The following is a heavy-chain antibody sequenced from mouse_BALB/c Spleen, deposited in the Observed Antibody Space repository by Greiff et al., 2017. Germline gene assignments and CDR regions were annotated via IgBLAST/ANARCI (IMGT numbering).Heavy chain of an antibody. Sequence: EVQLVESGGGLVQPGGSRKLSSAASGFTFSSFGMHWVRQAPEKGLEWVAYISSGSSTIYYADTVKGRFTISRDNPKNTLFLQMTSLRSEDTAMYYCARSVITTVDYWGQGTTLTVSS. CDR3: ARSVITTVDY. D-gene: IGHD1-1*01. V-gene: IGHV5-17*02. CDR2: ISSGSSTI. J-gene: IGHJ2*01. CDR1: GFTFSSFG.